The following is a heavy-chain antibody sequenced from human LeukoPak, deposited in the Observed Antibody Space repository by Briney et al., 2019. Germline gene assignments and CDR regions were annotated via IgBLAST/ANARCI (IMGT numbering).Heavy chain of an antibody. D-gene: IGHD1-1*01. CDR1: GFTFSRYE. J-gene: IGHJ4*02. Sequence: GGSLRLSCVVSGFTFSRYEMNWVRQAPGKGLEWVSYISSSGTTIHYADSVKGRFTISRDNSKNTLYLQMNSLRAEDTAVYYCAKNWSYMDYWGQGTLVTVSS. CDR2: ISSSGTTI. V-gene: IGHV3-48*03. CDR3: AKNWSYMDY.